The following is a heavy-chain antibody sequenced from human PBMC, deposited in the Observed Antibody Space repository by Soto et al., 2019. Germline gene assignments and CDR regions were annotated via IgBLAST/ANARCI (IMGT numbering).Heavy chain of an antibody. CDR2: ISNGGGRT. D-gene: IGHD2-8*01. CDR3: ANWVEGTMVYFDY. CDR1: GFIFNNYA. V-gene: IGHV3-23*01. J-gene: IGHJ4*02. Sequence: GGSLRLSCAASGFIFNNYAMSWARQAPGKGLEWVSAISNGGGRTYYAESVKGRFTISRDNSRNTLYLQMNSLRADDTAVYYCANWVEGTMVYFDYWGLGTLVTVSS.